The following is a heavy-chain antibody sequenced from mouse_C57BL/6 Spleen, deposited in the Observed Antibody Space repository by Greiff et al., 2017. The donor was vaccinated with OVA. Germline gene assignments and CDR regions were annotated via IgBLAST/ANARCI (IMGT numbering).Heavy chain of an antibody. CDR2: IDPSDSYT. CDR1: GYTFTSYW. V-gene: IGHV1-69*01. J-gene: IGHJ1*03. D-gene: IGHD1-1*01. CDR3: ARGGGGSSYVRDFEV. Sequence: QVQLQQPGAELVMPGASVKLSCKASGYTFTSYWMHWVKQRPGQGLEWIGEIDPSDSYTNYNQKFKGKSTLTVDKSSSTAYMQLSSLTSEDSAVYYCARGGGGSSYVRDFEVWGTGTTVTVAS.